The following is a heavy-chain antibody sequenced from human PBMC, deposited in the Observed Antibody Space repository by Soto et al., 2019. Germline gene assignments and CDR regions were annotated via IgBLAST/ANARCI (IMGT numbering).Heavy chain of an antibody. V-gene: IGHV4-34*01. CDR2: INHSGST. Sequence: PGGSLRLSCAASGFTFNNAWMNWVRQPPGKGLEWIGEINHSGSTNYNPSLKSRVTISVDTSKNQFSRKLSSVTAADTAVYYCARGLRFLEEAYWGQGTLVTVSS. D-gene: IGHD3-3*01. CDR1: GFTFNNAW. CDR3: ARGLRFLEEAY. J-gene: IGHJ4*02.